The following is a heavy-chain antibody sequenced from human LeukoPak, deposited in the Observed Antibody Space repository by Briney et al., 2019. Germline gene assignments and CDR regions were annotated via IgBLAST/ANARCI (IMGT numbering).Heavy chain of an antibody. J-gene: IGHJ4*02. CDR1: GFAFTTQA. V-gene: IGHV3-23*01. CDR2: ISDSGSLT. Sequence: GGPLRLSCAASGFAFTTQAMGWVRQAPGKGLEWVSVISDSGSLTYYADSVKGRFTISRDNSKNTLFLQMNSLRAEDTAVYYCAKDARRTSGWYFFDYWGQGTLVTVSS. CDR3: AKDARRTSGWYFFDY. D-gene: IGHD6-19*01.